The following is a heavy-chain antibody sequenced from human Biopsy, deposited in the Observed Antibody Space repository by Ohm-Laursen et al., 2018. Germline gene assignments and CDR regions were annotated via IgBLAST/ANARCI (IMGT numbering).Heavy chain of an antibody. Sequence: ASVKVSCKVSGYSFTSYYMHWVRQAPGQGLEWMGMINPSGSTTSYPQTFQGRVTMTRDTSKSTVYMELSSLGSADTAVYFCARYAGWYGDLYYFDYWGQGTLVTVSS. CDR2: INPSGSTT. CDR3: ARYAGWYGDLYYFDY. V-gene: IGHV1-46*01. CDR1: GYSFTSYY. J-gene: IGHJ4*02. D-gene: IGHD6-19*01.